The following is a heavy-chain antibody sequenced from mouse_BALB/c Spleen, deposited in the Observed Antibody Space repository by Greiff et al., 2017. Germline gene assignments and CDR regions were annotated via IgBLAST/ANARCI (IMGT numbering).Heavy chain of an antibody. CDR2: IRNKANGYTT. J-gene: IGHJ3*01. CDR1: GFTFTDYY. CDR3: ARDSDGNYPAWFAY. V-gene: IGHV7-3*02. Sequence: EVKLEESGGGLVQPGGSLRLSCATSGFTFTDYYMSWVRQPPGKALEWLGFIRNKANGYTTEYSASVKGRFTISRDNSQSILYLQMNTLRAEDSATYYCARDSDGNYPAWFAYWGQGTLVTVSA. D-gene: IGHD2-1*01.